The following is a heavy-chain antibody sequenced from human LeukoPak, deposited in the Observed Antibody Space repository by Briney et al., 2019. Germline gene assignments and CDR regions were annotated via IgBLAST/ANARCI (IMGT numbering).Heavy chain of an antibody. D-gene: IGHD6-19*01. Sequence: GSLRLSCAASGFTFSSYTMNWVRQAPGKGLEWVSYISSSSSIIKYADSVKGRFTISRDNSKNTLYLQMNSLRAEDTAVYYCARDPSSGWYLKGWFDPWGQGTLVTVSS. J-gene: IGHJ5*02. V-gene: IGHV3-48*01. CDR2: ISSSSSII. CDR3: ARDPSSGWYLKGWFDP. CDR1: GFTFSSYT.